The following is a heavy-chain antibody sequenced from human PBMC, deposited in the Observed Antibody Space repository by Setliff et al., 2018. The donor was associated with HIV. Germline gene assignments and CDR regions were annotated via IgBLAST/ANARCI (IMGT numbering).Heavy chain of an antibody. CDR3: ATDRGGRYLDY. Sequence: SETLSLTCTVSGGSISSSSYYWGWIRQPPGKGLVWIGYVDFGIRRYYNPSLKSQVVISVYTPKNQFSLTLNSVTAADTAVYYCATDRGGRYLDYWGQGAPVTVSS. CDR1: GGSISSSSYY. V-gene: IGHV4-39*07. J-gene: IGHJ4*02. CDR2: VDFGIRR. D-gene: IGHD3-10*01.